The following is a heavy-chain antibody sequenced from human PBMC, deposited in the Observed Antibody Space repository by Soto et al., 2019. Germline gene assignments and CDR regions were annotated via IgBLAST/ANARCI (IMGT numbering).Heavy chain of an antibody. CDR1: GYTFTSYG. J-gene: IGHJ5*02. Sequence: QVQLVQSGAEVKKPGASVKVSCKASGYTFTSYGISWVRQAPGQGLEWMGWISAYNGNTNYAQKLQGRVTMTTDTSPSTAYMVLRSVRSDDTAEYHCVRDQVEDIVVVPAAYWFDPWGQGTLVTVSS. CDR2: ISAYNGNT. D-gene: IGHD2-2*01. CDR3: VRDQVEDIVVVPAAYWFDP. V-gene: IGHV1-18*01.